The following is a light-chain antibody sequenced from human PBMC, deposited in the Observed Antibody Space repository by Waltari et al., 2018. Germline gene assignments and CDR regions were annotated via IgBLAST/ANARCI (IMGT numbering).Light chain of an antibody. CDR3: QSYDSSLTGFWV. CDR1: GSNIGAGYE. Sequence: QRITISCTGRGSNIGAGYEVHWYQQFPGTPPKLLIFGSINRASGVPDRFSGSKSGTSASLAITGLQPEDEADYYCQSYDSSLTGFWVFGGGTKLTVV. V-gene: IGLV1-40*01. CDR2: GSI. J-gene: IGLJ3*02.